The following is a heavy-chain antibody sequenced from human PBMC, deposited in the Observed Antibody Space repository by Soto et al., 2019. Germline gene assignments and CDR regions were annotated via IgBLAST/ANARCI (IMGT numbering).Heavy chain of an antibody. CDR2: ISGSGGST. CDR1: GFTFSNYA. CDR3: AKGVDGSNWYPGYFDY. J-gene: IGHJ4*02. Sequence: GGSLRLSCAASGFTFSNYAMSWVRQAPGSGLEWVSSISGSGGSTFYTNSVKGRFTISRDNFRNTLYLQMNSLRVEDAAVYYCAKGVDGSNWYPGYFDYWGQGT. D-gene: IGHD6-13*01. V-gene: IGHV3-23*01.